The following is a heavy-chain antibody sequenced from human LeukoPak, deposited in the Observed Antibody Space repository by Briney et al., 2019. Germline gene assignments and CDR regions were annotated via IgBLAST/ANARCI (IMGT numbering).Heavy chain of an antibody. CDR2: IYYSGST. CDR3: ARGLRYFDWLSRFDY. Sequence: PSETLSLTCTVSGDSISSSSYYWGWIRQPPGTGLEWIGSIYYSGSTYYNPSLKSRVTISVDTSKNQFSLKLSSVTAADTAVYYCARGLRYFDWLSRFDYWGQGTLVTVSS. CDR1: GDSISSSSYY. D-gene: IGHD3-9*01. V-gene: IGHV4-39*07. J-gene: IGHJ4*02.